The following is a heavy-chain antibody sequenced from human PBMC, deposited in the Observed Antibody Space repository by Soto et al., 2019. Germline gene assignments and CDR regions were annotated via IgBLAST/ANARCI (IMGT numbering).Heavy chain of an antibody. CDR1: GGSFSDYY. V-gene: IGHV4-34*01. CDR3: ARGLRASFGVRLSYYYYGMDV. Sequence: PSETLSLTCALYGGSFSDYYWGWIRQPPGKGLECIGEVTHSGSTNYNPSLKSRVTLSVDTSKNQFSLNLTSVTAADTAVYYCARGLRASFGVRLSYYYYGMDVWGQGTTVTVS. D-gene: IGHD3-10*01. CDR2: VTHSGST. J-gene: IGHJ6*02.